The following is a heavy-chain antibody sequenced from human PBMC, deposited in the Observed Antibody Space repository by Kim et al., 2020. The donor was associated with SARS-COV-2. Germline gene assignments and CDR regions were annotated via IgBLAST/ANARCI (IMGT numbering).Heavy chain of an antibody. CDR2: IYYSGST. Sequence: SETLSLTCTVSGGSVSSGSYYWSWIRQPPGKGLEWIGYIYYSGSTNYNPSLKSRVTISVDTSKNQFSLKLSSVTAADTAVYYCARFCSSTSCYTRPDAFDIWGQGTMVTVSS. CDR1: GGSVSSGSYY. D-gene: IGHD2-2*02. CDR3: ARFCSSTSCYTRPDAFDI. V-gene: IGHV4-61*01. J-gene: IGHJ3*02.